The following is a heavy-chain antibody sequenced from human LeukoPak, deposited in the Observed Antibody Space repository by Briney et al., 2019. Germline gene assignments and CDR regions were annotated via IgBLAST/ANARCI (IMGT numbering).Heavy chain of an antibody. Sequence: QPGGSLRLSCAASGFTFSSHGMHWVRQAPGKGVEWVAVIWYDGSKRYYADSVKGRFTIPRDDSKNTLYLQMNSLRDEDTAVYYCARDTASSFDYWGQGTLVTVSS. J-gene: IGHJ4*02. D-gene: IGHD2-21*02. CDR2: IWYDGSKR. CDR1: GFTFSSHG. V-gene: IGHV3-33*01. CDR3: ARDTASSFDY.